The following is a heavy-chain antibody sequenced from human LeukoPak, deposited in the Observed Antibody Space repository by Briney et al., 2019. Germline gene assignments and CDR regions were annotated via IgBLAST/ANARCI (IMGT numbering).Heavy chain of an antibody. D-gene: IGHD6-13*01. CDR2: ISWNSGSI. CDR3: AKGRHIAAACWFDP. Sequence: HPGGSLRLSCAASGFTFDDYAMHWVRQAPGKGLEWVSGISWNSGSIGYADSVKGRFTISRDNAKNSLYPQMNSLRAEDTALYYCAKGRHIAAACWFDPWGQGTLVTVSS. V-gene: IGHV3-9*01. J-gene: IGHJ5*02. CDR1: GFTFDDYA.